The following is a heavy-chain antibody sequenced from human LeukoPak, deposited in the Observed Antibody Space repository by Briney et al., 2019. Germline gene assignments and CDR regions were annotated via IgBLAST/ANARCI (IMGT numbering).Heavy chain of an antibody. J-gene: IGHJ5*02. Sequence: SQTLSLTRAISGDSVSSNSVTWNWIRQSPSGGLEWLGRTYYRSTWYNDYAVSVRGRITVNPDTSKNQFSLHLNSVTPEDTAVYYCARRLTQYDCFDPWGQGILVTVSS. CDR2: TYYRSTWYN. CDR1: GDSVSSNSVT. V-gene: IGHV6-1*01. D-gene: IGHD2-2*01. CDR3: ARRLTQYDCFDP.